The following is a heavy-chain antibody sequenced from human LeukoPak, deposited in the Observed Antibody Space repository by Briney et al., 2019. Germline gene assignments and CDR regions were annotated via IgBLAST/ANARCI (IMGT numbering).Heavy chain of an antibody. CDR3: AREKGE. CDR2: IKQDGSEK. Sequence: PGGSLRLSCAASGFTFNNYWMGWVRQAPGKGLEWVANIKQDGSEKDCADSVKGRFTISRDNAKSSLYLQMNSLRAEDTAVYYCAREKGEWGQGTLVTVSS. CDR1: GFTFNNYW. V-gene: IGHV3-7*03. D-gene: IGHD3-16*01. J-gene: IGHJ4*02.